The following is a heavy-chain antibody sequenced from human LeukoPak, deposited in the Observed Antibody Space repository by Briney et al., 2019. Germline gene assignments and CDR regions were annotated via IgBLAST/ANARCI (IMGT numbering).Heavy chain of an antibody. CDR2: IYHSGST. Sequence: SETLSLTCAVSGYSISSGYYWGWIRQPPGKGLEWIGSIYHSGSTYYNPSLKSRVTISVDTSKNQFSLKLSFVTAADTAVYYCARYITMVRGVIPFDYWGQGTLVTVSS. D-gene: IGHD3-10*01. V-gene: IGHV4-38-2*01. CDR3: ARYITMVRGVIPFDY. CDR1: GYSISSGYY. J-gene: IGHJ4*02.